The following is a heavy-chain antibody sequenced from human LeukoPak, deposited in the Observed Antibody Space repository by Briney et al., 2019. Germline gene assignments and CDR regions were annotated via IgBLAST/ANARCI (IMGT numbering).Heavy chain of an antibody. D-gene: IGHD2-21*02. CDR2: ISGSGSSI. CDR3: AKWGPHCVGDYCPALDS. V-gene: IGHV3-48*01. Sequence: PGGSLRLSRAASGFIFNAHSINWVRQAPGKGLEWVSYISGSGSSIDYADSVGGRFTIYRDGAKNSVYLQMNNLRAEDTAVYYCAKWGPHCVGDYCPALDSWGQGTLVTVSS. J-gene: IGHJ4*02. CDR1: GFIFNAHS.